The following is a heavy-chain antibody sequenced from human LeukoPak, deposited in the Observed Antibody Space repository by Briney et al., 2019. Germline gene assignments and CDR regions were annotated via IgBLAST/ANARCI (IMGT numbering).Heavy chain of an antibody. V-gene: IGHV4-38-2*01. J-gene: IGHJ4*02. D-gene: IGHD3-10*01. Sequence: PSETLSLTCAVSGYSISSGYYWGWIRQPPGKGLEWIGSIYHSGSTYYNPSLKSRVTISVDTSKNQFSLKLSSVTAADTAVYHCARQGYYGSGSYFDYWGQGTLVTVSS. CDR2: IYHSGST. CDR1: GYSISSGYY. CDR3: ARQGYYGSGSYFDY.